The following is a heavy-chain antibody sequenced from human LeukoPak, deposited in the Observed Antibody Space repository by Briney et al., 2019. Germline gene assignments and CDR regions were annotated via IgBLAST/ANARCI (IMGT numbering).Heavy chain of an antibody. D-gene: IGHD5-12*01. J-gene: IGHJ3*02. Sequence: GGSLRLSCAASGFTFSTYSMNWVRQAPGKGLEWVSYIVSSSNTIDYADSVKGRFTISRDNAKNSLYLHMNSLRDEDTAVYFCARLRIYAFDIWGQGTMVTVSS. V-gene: IGHV3-48*02. CDR1: GFTFSTYS. CDR2: IVSSSNTI. CDR3: ARLRIYAFDI.